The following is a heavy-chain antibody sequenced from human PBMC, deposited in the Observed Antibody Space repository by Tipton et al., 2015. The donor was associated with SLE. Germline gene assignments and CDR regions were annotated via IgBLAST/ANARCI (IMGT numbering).Heavy chain of an antibody. V-gene: IGHV4-39*07. D-gene: IGHD2-15*01. Sequence: LRLSCTVSGGSISSDSYYWGWIRQPPGKGLEWIGSIYYSGATYYNPSLKSRVTISEDTSKNRVSLKLNSVTAADTAVYYCVGVVVPSEDNYGMVVWGQGTTVIVSS. J-gene: IGHJ6*02. CDR1: GGSISSDSYY. CDR3: VGVVVPSEDNYGMVV. CDR2: IYYSGAT.